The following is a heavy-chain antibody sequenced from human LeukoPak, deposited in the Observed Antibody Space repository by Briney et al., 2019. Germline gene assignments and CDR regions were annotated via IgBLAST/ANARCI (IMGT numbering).Heavy chain of an antibody. D-gene: IGHD6-13*01. Sequence: GGSLRLSCAASGFTVSSNYMSWVRQAPGKGLEWVSVIYTGGSTYYADSVKGRFTISRDNSKNTLYLQMNSLRAEDTAVYYCAREKDSSTWYGMAVWGQGTTVTVSS. CDR2: IYTGGST. CDR3: AREKDSSTWYGMAV. V-gene: IGHV3-53*01. J-gene: IGHJ6*02. CDR1: GFTVSSNY.